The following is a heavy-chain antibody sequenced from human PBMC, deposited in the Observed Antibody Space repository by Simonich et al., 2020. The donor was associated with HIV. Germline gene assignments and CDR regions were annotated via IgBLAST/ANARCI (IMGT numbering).Heavy chain of an antibody. V-gene: IGHV3-33*01. CDR1: GFTFSNYG. J-gene: IGHJ6*02. CDR3: ARDTAMAHYYYGMDV. D-gene: IGHD5-18*01. CDR2: IWYDGSNK. Sequence: QVQLVESGGGVVQPGRSLRLSCAASGFTFSNYGMHWVRQAPGKGLEGVAIIWYDGSNKYYAASVKGRFTISRDNSKNTLYLHMNSLRAEDTAVYYCARDTAMAHYYYGMDVWGQGTTVTVSS.